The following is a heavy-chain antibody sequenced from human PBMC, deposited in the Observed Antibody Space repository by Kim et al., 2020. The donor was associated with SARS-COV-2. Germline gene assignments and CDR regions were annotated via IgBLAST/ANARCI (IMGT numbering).Heavy chain of an antibody. CDR1: GFTFSRYG. D-gene: IGHD3-10*01. V-gene: IGHV3-30*18. Sequence: GGSLRLSCAASGFTFSRYGMHWVRQAPGKGLEWVAVISYDGRNKHYVHSVKGRFTISRDNSKNTLHLQMNSLRAEDTAVYYCAKDRDYYGNFDYWGQGTLVTVSS. J-gene: IGHJ4*02. CDR2: ISYDGRNK. CDR3: AKDRDYYGNFDY.